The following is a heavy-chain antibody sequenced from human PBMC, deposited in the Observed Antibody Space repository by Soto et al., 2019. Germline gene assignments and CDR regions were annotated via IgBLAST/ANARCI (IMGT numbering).Heavy chain of an antibody. D-gene: IGHD6-19*01. CDR3: ARASDGYRSGWYVGYFDY. CDR1: GYTFTSYG. CDR2: IRVYNGYT. Sequence: QVQLVQSGAEVKKPGASVKVSCKASGYTFTSYGISWVRQAPGQGLEWMGWIRVYNGYTNYAQKFQGRVTMTTDTSTSTAYMELRSRISDDTAVYYCARASDGYRSGWYVGYFDYWGQGTLVTVSS. J-gene: IGHJ4*02. V-gene: IGHV1-18*04.